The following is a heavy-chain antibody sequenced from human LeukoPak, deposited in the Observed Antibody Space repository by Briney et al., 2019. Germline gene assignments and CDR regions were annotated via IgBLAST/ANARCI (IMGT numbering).Heavy chain of an antibody. J-gene: IGHJ4*02. V-gene: IGHV1-69*13. CDR1: GGTFSSYA. CDR2: IIPIFGTA. D-gene: IGHD3-22*01. CDR3: ARDYYDSSGYWN. Sequence: ASVKVSCKASGGTFSSYAISWVRQAPGQGLEWMGGIIPIFGTANYAQKFQGRVTITADESTSTAYMELSSLRSEDTAVYYCARDYYDSSGYWNWGQGTLVTVSS.